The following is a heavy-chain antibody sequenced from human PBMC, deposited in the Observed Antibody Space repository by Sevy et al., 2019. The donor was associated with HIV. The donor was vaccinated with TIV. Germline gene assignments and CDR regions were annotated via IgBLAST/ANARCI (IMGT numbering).Heavy chain of an antibody. CDR3: ARAPLPSLVQGVKVPHQLGPVYYYGMDV. CDR1: GFTFSSYS. Sequence: GGSLRLSCAASGFTFSSYSMNWVRQAPGKGLEWVSYISSSSSTIYYADSVKGRFTISRDNAKNSLYLQMNSLRAEDTAVYYCARAPLPSLVQGVKVPHQLGPVYYYGMDVWGQGTTVTVSS. D-gene: IGHD3-10*01. J-gene: IGHJ6*02. V-gene: IGHV3-48*01. CDR2: ISSSSSTI.